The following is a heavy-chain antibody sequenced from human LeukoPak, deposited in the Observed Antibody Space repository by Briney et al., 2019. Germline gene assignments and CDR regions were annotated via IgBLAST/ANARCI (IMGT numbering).Heavy chain of an antibody. CDR3: GRSGLSDKRSWDLDE. CDR1: GFTFSRYW. V-gene: IGHV3-7*01. J-gene: IGHJ4*02. D-gene: IGHD1-26*01. Sequence: QPGGSLRLSCAASGFTFSRYWMSWVRQAPGKGLEWVANIRQDGTDKYYVDSVKGRFTISRDNAKNSLYLQMNSLGDEDTAVYYCGRSGLSDKRSWDLDEWGQGTLVTVSS. CDR2: IRQDGTDK.